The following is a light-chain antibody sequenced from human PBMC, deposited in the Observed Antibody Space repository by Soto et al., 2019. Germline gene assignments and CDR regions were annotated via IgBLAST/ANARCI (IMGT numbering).Light chain of an antibody. CDR2: WAS. Sequence: DIVMTQSPDSLAGSLGERATINCRSSQSVLYRSDNKNYFAWFQQKPGQPPKLLISWASTRESGVPDRFSGSGSGADFTLTISSLQAEDVAVYYCQQYYSNPRTFGQGTKVDIK. CDR1: QSVLYRSDNKNY. J-gene: IGKJ1*01. V-gene: IGKV4-1*01. CDR3: QQYYSNPRT.